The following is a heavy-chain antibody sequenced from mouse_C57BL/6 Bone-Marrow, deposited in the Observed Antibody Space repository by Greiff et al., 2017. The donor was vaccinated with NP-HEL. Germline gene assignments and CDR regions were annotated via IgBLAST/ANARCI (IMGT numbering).Heavy chain of an antibody. V-gene: IGHV1-80*01. J-gene: IGHJ4*01. CDR1: GYAFSSYW. Sequence: QVQLQQSGAELVKPGASVKISCKASGYAFSSYWMNWVKERPGKGLEWIGQIYPGDGDTKYNGKFKGKATLTADKSSSTAYMQVSSLTSADSAVYFCARGDYGSIRFVYAMDYWGQGTSVPVSS. D-gene: IGHD1-1*01. CDR2: IYPGDGDT. CDR3: ARGDYGSIRFVYAMDY.